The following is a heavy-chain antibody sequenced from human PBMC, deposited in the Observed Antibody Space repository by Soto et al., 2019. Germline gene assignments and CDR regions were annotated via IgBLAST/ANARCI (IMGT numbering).Heavy chain of an antibody. CDR1: GYPFTSYY. V-gene: IGHV1-46*03. J-gene: IGHJ4*02. D-gene: IGHD1-26*01. CDR3: ATFGSDGSDCDS. Sequence: QVQLVQSGPELRKPGTSVTVSCKTSGYPFTSYYVNWVRQAPGQGLEWMGVINPTDGGTTVAQKFHGRLTMTRATSTSTLYMGLTSLRSEDTAVYYCATFGSDGSDCDSWGQGTLVAVSS. CDR2: INPTDGGT.